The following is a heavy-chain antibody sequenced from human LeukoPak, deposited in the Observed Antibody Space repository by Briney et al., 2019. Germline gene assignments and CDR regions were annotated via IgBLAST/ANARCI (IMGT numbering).Heavy chain of an antibody. J-gene: IGHJ4*02. Sequence: PGGSLRLSCAASGFTFSSYSMNWVRQAPGKGLEWVSSISSSSSYIYYADSVKGRFTIPRDNAKNSLYLQMNSLRAEDTAVYYCTTDFTALGIVVVPAAIWGQGTLVTVSS. CDR3: TTDFTALGIVVVPAAI. D-gene: IGHD2-2*01. V-gene: IGHV3-21*01. CDR2: ISSSSSYI. CDR1: GFTFSSYS.